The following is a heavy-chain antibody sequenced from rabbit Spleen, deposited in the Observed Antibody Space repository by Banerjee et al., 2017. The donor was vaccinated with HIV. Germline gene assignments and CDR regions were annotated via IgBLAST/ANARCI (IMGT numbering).Heavy chain of an antibody. J-gene: IGHJ4*01. V-gene: IGHV1S40*01. D-gene: IGHD2-1*01. CDR1: GFSFSSGYD. Sequence: QSLEESGGDLVKPGASLTLTCTASGFSFSSGYDMCWVRQAPGKGLEWIACIYAGSSGSTYYASWAKGRFTISKTSSTTVTLQMTTLTAADTATYFCARGSAAMTMVITGYYLSLWGPGTLVTVS. CDR2: IYAGSSGST. CDR3: ARGSAAMTMVITGYYLSL.